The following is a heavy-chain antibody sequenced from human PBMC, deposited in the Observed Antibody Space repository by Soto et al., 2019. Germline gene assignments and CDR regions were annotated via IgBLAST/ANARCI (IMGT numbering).Heavy chain of an antibody. D-gene: IGHD2-15*01. CDR2: INAGNGNT. J-gene: IGHJ4*02. V-gene: IGHV1-3*01. CDR3: AREYCSGGSCYPDFDY. CDR1: GYTFTSYA. Sequence: QVPLVQSGAEVKKPGASVKVSCKASGYTFTSYAMHWVRQAPGQRLEWMGWINAGNGNTKYSQKFQGRVTITRDTSASTAYMELSSLRSEDTAVYYCAREYCSGGSCYPDFDYWGQGTLVTVSS.